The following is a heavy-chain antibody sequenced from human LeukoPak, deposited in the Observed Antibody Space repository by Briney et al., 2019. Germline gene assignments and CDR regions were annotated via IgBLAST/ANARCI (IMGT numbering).Heavy chain of an antibody. D-gene: IGHD3-22*01. J-gene: IGHJ4*02. CDR3: ARDSHYYDSSGYSFPVDY. V-gene: IGHV1-46*01. CDR2: INPSGGST. Sequence: ASVKVSCKGSGYTFTSYYMHWVRQAPGQGLEWMGIINPSGGSTSYAQKFQGRVTMTRDTSTSTVYMELSSLRSEDTAVYYCARDSHYYDSSGYSFPVDYWGQGTLVTVSS. CDR1: GYTFTSYY.